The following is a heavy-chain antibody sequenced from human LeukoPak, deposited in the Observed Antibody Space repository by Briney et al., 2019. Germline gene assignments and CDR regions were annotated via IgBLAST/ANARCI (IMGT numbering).Heavy chain of an antibody. J-gene: IGHJ4*02. CDR1: GGSISSSNW. V-gene: IGHV4-4*02. Sequence: SETLSLTCAVSGGSISSSNWWSWVRQPPGKGLEWIGEIYHSGSTNYNPSLKSRVTISVDKSKNQFSLKLSSETAAGTAVYYCARLEEERYFDWLFSYWGQGTLVTVSS. CDR2: IYHSGST. D-gene: IGHD3-9*01. CDR3: ARLEEERYFDWLFSY.